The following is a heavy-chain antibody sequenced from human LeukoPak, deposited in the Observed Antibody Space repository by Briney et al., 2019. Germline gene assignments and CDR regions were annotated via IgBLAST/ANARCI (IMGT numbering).Heavy chain of an antibody. J-gene: IGHJ6*03. D-gene: IGHD3-9*01. CDR2: IYPGDSDT. CDR3: ARCGAGYPYYYYMDV. CDR1: GYSFTSYW. Sequence: GESLKISCKGSGYSFTSYWIGWVRQMPGKGLEWMGIIYPGDSDTRYSPSFQGQVTISADKSIGTAYLQWSSLKASDTAMYYCARCGAGYPYYYYMDVWGKGTTVTVSS. V-gene: IGHV5-51*01.